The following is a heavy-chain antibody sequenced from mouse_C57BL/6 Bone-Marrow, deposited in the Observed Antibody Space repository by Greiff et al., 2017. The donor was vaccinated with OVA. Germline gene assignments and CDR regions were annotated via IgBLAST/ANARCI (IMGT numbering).Heavy chain of an antibody. CDR2: IYPGSGNT. CDR3: ASPYSNYGYFDV. J-gene: IGHJ1*03. CDR1: GYSFTSYY. D-gene: IGHD2-5*01. Sequence: QVHVKQSGPELVKPGASVKISCKASGYSFTSYYIHWVKQRPGQGLEWIGWIYPGSGNTKYNEKFKGKATLTADTSSSTAYMQLSSLTSEDSAVYYCASPYSNYGYFDVWGTGTTVTVSS. V-gene: IGHV1-66*01.